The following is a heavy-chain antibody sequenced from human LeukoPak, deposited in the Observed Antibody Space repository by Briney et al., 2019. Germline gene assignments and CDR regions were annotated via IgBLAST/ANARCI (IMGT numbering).Heavy chain of an antibody. D-gene: IGHD2-2*02. CDR3: ARDRVVVPAAIGDYYYYGMDV. CDR2: IYYSGST. J-gene: IGHJ6*02. V-gene: IGHV4-61*01. CDR1: GGSVSSGSYY. Sequence: PSETLSLTCTVSGGSVSSGSYYWSWIRQPPGKGLEWIGYIYYSGSTNYNPSLKSRVTISVDTSKNQFSLKLSSVTAADTAVYYCARDRVVVPAAIGDYYYYGMDVWGQGTTVTVSS.